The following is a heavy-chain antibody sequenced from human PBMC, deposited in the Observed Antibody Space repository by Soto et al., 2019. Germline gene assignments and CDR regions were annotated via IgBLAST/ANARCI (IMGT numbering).Heavy chain of an antibody. Sequence: SVKVSCKASGGSFSSYVISWARQAPGQGLEWMGGIVPTFGTANYAQKFQGRLTITADESTNTGYMELRNLRSDDTAVYYCAKVMVKNWFDAWGQGTLVSVCS. J-gene: IGHJ5*02. CDR3: AKVMVKNWFDA. CDR1: GGSFSSYV. CDR2: IVPTFGTA. D-gene: IGHD5-18*01. V-gene: IGHV1-69*13.